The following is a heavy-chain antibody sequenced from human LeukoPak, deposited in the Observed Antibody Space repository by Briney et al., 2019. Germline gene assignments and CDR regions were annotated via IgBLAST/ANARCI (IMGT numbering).Heavy chain of an antibody. Sequence: SGGSLRLSCAVSGLPFSSSWMDWVRQAPGKGLEWVASINPDGNKKYSADSVKGRFTISRDNAENSLYLQMNSLRVEDTAFYYCARDLAYSRLDYWGQGMLVTVSS. V-gene: IGHV3-7*01. CDR2: INPDGNKK. CDR3: ARDLAYSRLDY. D-gene: IGHD5-18*01. CDR1: GLPFSSSW. J-gene: IGHJ4*02.